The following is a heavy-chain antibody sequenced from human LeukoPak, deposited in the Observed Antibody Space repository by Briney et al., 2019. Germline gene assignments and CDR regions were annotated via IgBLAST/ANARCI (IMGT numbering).Heavy chain of an antibody. CDR3: VVGATATLNY. Sequence: ASVKVSCKVSGYTLTELSMHWVRQAPGKGLEWMGGFDPEDGETIYAQKFQGRVTMTTDTSTSTAYMELRGLRSDDTAVYYCVVGATATLNYWGQGTLVTVSS. D-gene: IGHD1-26*01. J-gene: IGHJ4*02. CDR1: GYTLTELS. V-gene: IGHV1-24*01. CDR2: FDPEDGET.